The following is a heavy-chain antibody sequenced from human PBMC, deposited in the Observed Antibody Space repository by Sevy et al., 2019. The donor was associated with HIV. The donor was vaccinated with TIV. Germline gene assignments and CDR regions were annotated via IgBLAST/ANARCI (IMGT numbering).Heavy chain of an antibody. CDR2: ISHDERYK. Sequence: GESLKISCAASGFSFSDYDMHWVRQAPGKGLDWVAVISHDERYKNYAESVKVRFTISRDNFKNTLFLQMDSLRPEDMAVYFCARLVSCGGDCYYLDSWGQGALVTVSS. CDR1: GFSFSDYD. J-gene: IGHJ4*02. V-gene: IGHV3-30*01. D-gene: IGHD2-21*02. CDR3: ARLVSCGGDCYYLDS.